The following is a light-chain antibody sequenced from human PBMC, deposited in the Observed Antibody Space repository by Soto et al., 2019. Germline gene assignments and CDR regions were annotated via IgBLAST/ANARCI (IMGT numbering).Light chain of an antibody. CDR3: QQNNNWPRT. V-gene: IGKV3-15*01. CDR1: QSVSAN. CDR2: GAS. J-gene: IGKJ1*01. Sequence: EIVMTQSPATLSVSPGERAPLSCRASQSVSANLAWYQQKPGQAPRLLIHGASTRATGTPVRFSGSGSGTEFTLTITSLQSEDFAVYYCQQNNNWPRTFGQGTKVEIK.